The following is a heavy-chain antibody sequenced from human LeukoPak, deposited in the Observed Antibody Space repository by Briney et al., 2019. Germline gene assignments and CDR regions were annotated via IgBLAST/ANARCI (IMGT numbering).Heavy chain of an antibody. Sequence: ASVKVSCNTFGYTFTGYYMHWVRQAPGQGLEWMGWINPNSGGTHYAQKFQGRVTMTRETSISTAYMEVSRLRSNDTAVYYCARARYDTYYFAYWGQGTPVTVSS. CDR3: ARARYDTYYFAY. J-gene: IGHJ4*02. CDR1: GYTFTGYY. CDR2: INPNSGGT. V-gene: IGHV1-2*02. D-gene: IGHD3-22*01.